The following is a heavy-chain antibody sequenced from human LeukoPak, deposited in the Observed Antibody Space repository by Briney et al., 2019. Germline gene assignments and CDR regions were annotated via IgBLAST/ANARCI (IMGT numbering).Heavy chain of an antibody. J-gene: IGHJ4*02. Sequence: PSETLSLTCTASGGSISSYYWSWIRQPPGKGLERIGYIYYSGSTNYNPSLKSRVTISVDTSKNQFSLKLSSVTAADTAVYCCARDLYVGSGWYYFDYWGQGTLVTVSS. CDR3: ARDLYVGSGWYYFDY. V-gene: IGHV4-59*01. D-gene: IGHD6-19*01. CDR1: GGSISSYY. CDR2: IYYSGST.